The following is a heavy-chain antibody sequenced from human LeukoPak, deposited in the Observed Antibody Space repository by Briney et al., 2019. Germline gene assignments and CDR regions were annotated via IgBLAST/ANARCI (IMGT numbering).Heavy chain of an antibody. CDR1: GFSLTTTGMR. CDR2: IDWDDDK. D-gene: IGHD4/OR15-4a*01. J-gene: IGHJ5*02. Sequence: SGPTLVNPTQTLTLTCTFSGFSLTTTGMRVSWIRQPPGKALEWLARIDWDDDKLYSTSLKTRLTISKDTTKNQVVLTVTNMDPVDTATYYCARLQGATIGAKWFDPWGQGTLVTVSS. V-gene: IGHV2-70*04. CDR3: ARLQGATIGAKWFDP.